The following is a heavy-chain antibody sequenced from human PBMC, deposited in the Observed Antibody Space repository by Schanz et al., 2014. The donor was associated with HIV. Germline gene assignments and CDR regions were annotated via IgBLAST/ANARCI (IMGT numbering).Heavy chain of an antibody. J-gene: IGHJ6*02. V-gene: IGHV1-2*02. Sequence: QVQLVQSGAEVKKPGASVKVTCKASGYTFSGYYIHWVRQAPGQGLEWMGWINPKSGGTNYAQKFQGRVTMTRDTSITTAYMELRRLRSDDTAVYYCAREKIAISFDCSGGSCYPNYNGMDVWGQGTTVTVSS. CDR2: INPKSGGT. D-gene: IGHD2-15*01. CDR3: AREKIAISFDCSGGSCYPNYNGMDV. CDR1: GYTFSGYY.